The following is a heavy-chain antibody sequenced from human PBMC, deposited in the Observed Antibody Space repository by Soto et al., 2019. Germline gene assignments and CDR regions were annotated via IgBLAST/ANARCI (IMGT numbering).Heavy chain of an antibody. Sequence: GGSLRLSCAASGFTFSSYSMNWVRQAPGKGLEWVSYISSSSSTIYYADSVKGRFTISRDNAKNSLYLQMNSLRDEDTAVYYCARELQHGYSGYGPDYGMDVWGQGTTVTVS. D-gene: IGHD5-12*01. J-gene: IGHJ6*02. CDR2: ISSSSSTI. V-gene: IGHV3-48*02. CDR1: GFTFSSYS. CDR3: ARELQHGYSGYGPDYGMDV.